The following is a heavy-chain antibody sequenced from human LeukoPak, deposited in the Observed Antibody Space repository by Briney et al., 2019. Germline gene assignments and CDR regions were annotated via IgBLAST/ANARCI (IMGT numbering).Heavy chain of an antibody. CDR1: GFSFSSYE. CDR3: AKDPGDTAILFDY. D-gene: IGHD5-18*01. Sequence: PGGSLRLSCAASGFSFSSYEWNWVRQAPGKGLEWITYIDTSGSTTFYADSVKGRFTTSRDNAKNSLYLQMNSLRAEDTAVYYCAKDPGDTAILFDYWGQGTLVTVSS. J-gene: IGHJ4*02. CDR2: IDTSGSTT. V-gene: IGHV3-48*03.